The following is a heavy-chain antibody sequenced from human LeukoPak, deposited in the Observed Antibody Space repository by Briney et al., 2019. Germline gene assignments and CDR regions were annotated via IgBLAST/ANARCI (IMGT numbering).Heavy chain of an antibody. CDR1: GFTFSNYW. Sequence: GGSLRLSCADSGFTFSNYWMSWVRQAPGKGLEWVANINQDGSEKNYVDSVKGRFTISRDNAKNTLYLQMISLRAEDTAVYYCARDADYYYMDVWGKGTTVTVSS. CDR3: ARDADYYYMDV. V-gene: IGHV3-7*01. J-gene: IGHJ6*03. CDR2: INQDGSEK.